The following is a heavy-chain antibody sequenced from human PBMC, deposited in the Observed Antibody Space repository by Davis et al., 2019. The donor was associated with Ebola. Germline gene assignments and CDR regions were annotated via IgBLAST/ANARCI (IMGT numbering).Heavy chain of an antibody. V-gene: IGHV3-49*04. Sequence: GGSLTLSCTGSGFTFGDYAMNWVSRAPGRGREWVGFINSIAYAWKTQYAASVKGRFTISRDDSKSIAYLQINSLKTEDTPLYYCTRDLKQPPPSYYYGMDVWGKGTTVTVSS. CDR3: TRDLKQPPPSYYYGMDV. CDR2: INSIAYAWKT. J-gene: IGHJ6*04. D-gene: IGHD6-13*01. CDR1: GFTFGDYA.